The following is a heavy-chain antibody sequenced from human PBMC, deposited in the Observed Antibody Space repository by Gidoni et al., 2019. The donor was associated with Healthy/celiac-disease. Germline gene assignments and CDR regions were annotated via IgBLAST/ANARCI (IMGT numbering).Heavy chain of an antibody. CDR1: GSTFTGYY. V-gene: IGHV1-2*02. J-gene: IGHJ4*02. D-gene: IGHD6-19*01. CDR3: AREGKYSSGWYYEKRAPEHDY. Sequence: QVQLVQSGAEVKKPGASVKVSCKASGSTFTGYYMHWVRQAPGQGLEWMGWINPNSGGTNYAQKFQGRVTMTRDSSISTAYMELSRLRSDDTAVYYCAREGKYSSGWYYEKRAPEHDYWGQGTLVTVSS. CDR2: INPNSGGT.